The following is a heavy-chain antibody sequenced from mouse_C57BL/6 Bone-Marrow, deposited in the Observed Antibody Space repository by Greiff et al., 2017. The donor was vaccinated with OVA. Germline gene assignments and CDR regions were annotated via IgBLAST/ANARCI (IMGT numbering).Heavy chain of an antibody. Sequence: VQLQQSGPELVKPGASVKISCKASGYAFSSSWMNWVKQRPGKGLEWIGRIYPGDGDTNYNGKFKGKATLTADKSYSTAYMQLSSLTSEDSAVYFCANYYGSSPQAMDYWGQGTSVTVSS. CDR2: IYPGDGDT. J-gene: IGHJ4*01. V-gene: IGHV1-82*01. D-gene: IGHD1-1*01. CDR3: ANYYGSSPQAMDY. CDR1: GYAFSSSW.